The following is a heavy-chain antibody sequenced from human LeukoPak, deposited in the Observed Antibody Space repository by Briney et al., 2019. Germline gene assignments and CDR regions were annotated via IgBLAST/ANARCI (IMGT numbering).Heavy chain of an antibody. V-gene: IGHV1-18*01. Sequence: VASVKVSCKASGYTFTSYPISWVRQAPGQGLEWMGWVSVYNSNTNYAQKLQGRVTMTTDTSTSTAYMELRSLRSDDTAVYYCARGSSGWYDYWGQGTLVTVSS. CDR2: VSVYNSNT. CDR3: ARGSSGWYDY. D-gene: IGHD6-19*01. J-gene: IGHJ4*02. CDR1: GYTFTSYP.